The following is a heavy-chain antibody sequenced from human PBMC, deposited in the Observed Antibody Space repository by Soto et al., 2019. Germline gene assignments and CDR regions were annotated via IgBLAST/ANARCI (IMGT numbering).Heavy chain of an antibody. CDR1: GFTFSSYA. CDR3: AKDLIFDFWSGYDDAFDI. V-gene: IGHV3-23*01. CDR2: ISGSGGST. Sequence: GGSLRLSCAASGFTFSSYAMSWVRQAPGKGLEWVSAISGSGGSTYYADSVKGRFTISRDNSKNTLYLQMNSLRAEDTAVYYCAKDLIFDFWSGYDDAFDIWGQGTMVTVSS. D-gene: IGHD3-3*01. J-gene: IGHJ3*02.